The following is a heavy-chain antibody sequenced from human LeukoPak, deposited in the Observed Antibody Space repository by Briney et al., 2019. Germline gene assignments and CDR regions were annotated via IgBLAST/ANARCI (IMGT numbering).Heavy chain of an antibody. D-gene: IGHD4-17*01. J-gene: IGHJ6*03. Sequence: SETLSLTCAVYGGSFSGYYWSWIRQPPGKGLEWIGEINHSGSTNYNPSLKSRVTISVDTSKNQFSLKLSSVTAADTAVYYCAGGRMVTTNYYMDVWGKGTTVTVSS. CDR2: INHSGST. V-gene: IGHV4-34*01. CDR3: AGGRMVTTNYYMDV. CDR1: GGSFSGYY.